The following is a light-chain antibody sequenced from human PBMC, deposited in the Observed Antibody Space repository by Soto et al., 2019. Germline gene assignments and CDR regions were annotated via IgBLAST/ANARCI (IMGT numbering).Light chain of an antibody. J-gene: IGKJ1*01. CDR1: QSVSNN. CDR2: GAS. V-gene: IGKV3-20*01. Sequence: EIVMTQTPETLYVSPVEIFSLSCRASQSVSNNLAWYQQKPGQAPRLLIYGASNRATGIPDRFSGSGSGTDFTLTISRLEPEDFAVYYCQQYGRSGTFGQGTKVDIK. CDR3: QQYGRSGT.